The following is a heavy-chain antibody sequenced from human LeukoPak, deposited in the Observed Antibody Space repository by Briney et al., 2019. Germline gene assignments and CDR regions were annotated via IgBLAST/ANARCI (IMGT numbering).Heavy chain of an antibody. J-gene: IGHJ6*03. CDR2: ISYDGSNK. CDR3: ARDRPTIVVVVAAIENYMDV. CDR1: GFTFSSYG. D-gene: IGHD2-15*01. Sequence: QPGGSLRLSCAASGFTFSSYGMHWVRQAPGKGLEWVAVISYDGSNKYYADSVKGRFTISRDNSKNTLYLQMNSLRAEDTAVYYCARDRPTIVVVVAAIENYMDVWGKGTTVTVSS. V-gene: IGHV3-30*19.